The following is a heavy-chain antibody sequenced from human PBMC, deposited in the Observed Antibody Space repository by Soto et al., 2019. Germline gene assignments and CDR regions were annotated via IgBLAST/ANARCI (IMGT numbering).Heavy chain of an antibody. V-gene: IGHV3-23*01. CDR3: AIHGGFDF. J-gene: IGHJ3*01. CDR2: ISIRGDYR. CDR1: GFTFSSSG. D-gene: IGHD4-17*01. Sequence: EGQLLQSGGGLVQPVESLRLSCAASGFTFSSSGMSWVRQAPGKGLEWVSSISIRGDYRYYADSVKGRFTIPRDNSKNTLYLKMSSLTGEDTALYFCAIHGGFDFWGQGTMVAVSS.